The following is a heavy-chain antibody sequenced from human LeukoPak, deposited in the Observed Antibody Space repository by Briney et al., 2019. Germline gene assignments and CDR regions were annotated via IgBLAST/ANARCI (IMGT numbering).Heavy chain of an antibody. J-gene: IGHJ4*02. CDR3: ASPYCSSTSCYINY. Sequence: GGSLRLSCAASGFTFSSYAMHWVRQAPGKGLEWVAVISYDGSNKYYADSVKGRFTISRDNSKNTLYLQMNSLRAEDTAVYYCASPYCSSTSCYINYWGQGTLVTVSS. D-gene: IGHD2-2*02. CDR1: GFTFSSYA. V-gene: IGHV3-30-3*01. CDR2: ISYDGSNK.